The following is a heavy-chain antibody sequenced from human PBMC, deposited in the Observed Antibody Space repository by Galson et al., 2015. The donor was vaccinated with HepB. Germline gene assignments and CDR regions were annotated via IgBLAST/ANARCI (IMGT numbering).Heavy chain of an antibody. Sequence: LSLTCAVSGGSISSGLYSWNWIRQPPGKGLEWIGYIHHSGTTYYNPSLKSRVSISVERSKNQFSLNLNSVTAADTAVYYCAGSRAVVVSTALFGWFDPWGQGTLVTVSS. D-gene: IGHD2-21*01. CDR2: IHHSGTT. CDR1: GGSISSGLYS. J-gene: IGHJ5*02. CDR3: AGSRAVVVSTALFGWFDP. V-gene: IGHV4-30-2*01.